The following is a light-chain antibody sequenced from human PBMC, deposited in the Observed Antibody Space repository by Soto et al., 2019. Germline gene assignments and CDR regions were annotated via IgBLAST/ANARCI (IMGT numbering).Light chain of an antibody. Sequence: GDRVIITCRASQDIRVDVGWLQQRPGHAPNLLIYAASTLHTGVPSTFTGSGSGTDFTLTIKDLQPEDVATYFCRQEYDFQYTFVQGKKVDIK. J-gene: IGKJ2*01. V-gene: IGKV1-6*01. CDR1: QDIRVD. CDR3: RQEYDFQYT. CDR2: AAS.